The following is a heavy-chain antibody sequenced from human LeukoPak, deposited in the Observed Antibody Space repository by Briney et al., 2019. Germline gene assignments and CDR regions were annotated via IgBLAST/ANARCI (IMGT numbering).Heavy chain of an antibody. Sequence: GGSLRLSCAASGFTFNNYWMHWVRQAPGKGLVWVSRINSDGSSTSYADSVKGRFTISRDNAKNTLYLQMNSLRAEDTAVYYCAREVGSGNSDRYFDYWGQGTLVTVSS. CDR2: INSDGSST. J-gene: IGHJ4*02. V-gene: IGHV3-74*01. CDR1: GFTFNNYW. D-gene: IGHD3-10*01. CDR3: AREVGSGNSDRYFDY.